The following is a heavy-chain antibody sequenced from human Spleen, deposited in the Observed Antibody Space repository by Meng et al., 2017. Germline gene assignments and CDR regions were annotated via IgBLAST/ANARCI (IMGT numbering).Heavy chain of an antibody. V-gene: IGHV1-69*01. CDR2: IIPILGTA. J-gene: IGHJ5*02. D-gene: IGHD3-3*01. Sequence: QVQLVQSGAEGKKPGSSGKVSCKASGGTFSSYAISWVRQAPGQGLEWMGGIIPILGTANYAQKFQGRVTITADESTSTAYMELSSLRSEDTAVYYCARISAGRFLEWFNWFDPWGQGTLVTVSS. CDR3: ARISAGRFLEWFNWFDP. CDR1: GGTFSSYA.